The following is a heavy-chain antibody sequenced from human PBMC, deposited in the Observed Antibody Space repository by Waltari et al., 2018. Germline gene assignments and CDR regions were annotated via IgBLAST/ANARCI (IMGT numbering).Heavy chain of an antibody. CDR1: GGSISSGSYY. J-gene: IGHJ4*02. Sequence: QVQLQESGPGLVKPSQTLSLTCTVSGGSISSGSYYWSWIRQPAGKGLEWIGYIYTSGSTNYNPSLKSRVTISVDTSKNQFSLKLSSVTAADTAVYYCARHASTVTTDGVDYWGQGTLVTVSS. D-gene: IGHD4-17*01. CDR2: IYTSGST. V-gene: IGHV4-61*09. CDR3: ARHASTVTTDGVDY.